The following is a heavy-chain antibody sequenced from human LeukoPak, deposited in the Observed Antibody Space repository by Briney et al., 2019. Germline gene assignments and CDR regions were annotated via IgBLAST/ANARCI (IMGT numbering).Heavy chain of an antibody. CDR1: GFTFSSYA. CDR3: AKDRRPAAMAKDYYYYGMDV. D-gene: IGHD2-2*01. V-gene: IGHV3-23*01. J-gene: IGHJ6*02. Sequence: GGSLRLPCAASGFTFSSYAMSWVRQAPGKGLEWVSTISGSGGSTHYADSVKGRFTISRDNSKNTLYLQMNSLRAEDTAVYYCAKDRRPAAMAKDYYYYGMDVWGQGTTVTVSS. CDR2: ISGSGGST.